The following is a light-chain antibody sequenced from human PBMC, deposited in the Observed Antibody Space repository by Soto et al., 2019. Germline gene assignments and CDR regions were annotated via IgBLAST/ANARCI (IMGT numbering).Light chain of an antibody. V-gene: IGKV1-39*01. CDR1: QSIRNY. J-gene: IGKJ4*01. CDR2: AAS. Sequence: DIQMTQSPSSLSASVGDRVTITCRASQSIRNYLNWYQQKPGKAPKLLIYAASSLQSGVPSRFSGSGSGTDFTLTISSLQPEDFATYYCQQSYNIPRVTFGGGTKVEI. CDR3: QQSYNIPRVT.